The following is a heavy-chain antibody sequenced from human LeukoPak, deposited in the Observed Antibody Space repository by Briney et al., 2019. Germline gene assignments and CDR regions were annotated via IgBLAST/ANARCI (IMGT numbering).Heavy chain of an antibody. D-gene: IGHD4-23*01. Sequence: SETLSLTCTVSGYSISSGYYWGWIRQPPGKGLEWIGSIYHSGSTYYNPSLKSRVTISVDTSKNQFSLKLSSVTAADTAVYYCARAGIYGGNSLGVFYFDYWGQGTLVTVSS. CDR1: GYSISSGYY. CDR3: ARAGIYGGNSLGVFYFDY. V-gene: IGHV4-38-2*02. J-gene: IGHJ4*02. CDR2: IYHSGST.